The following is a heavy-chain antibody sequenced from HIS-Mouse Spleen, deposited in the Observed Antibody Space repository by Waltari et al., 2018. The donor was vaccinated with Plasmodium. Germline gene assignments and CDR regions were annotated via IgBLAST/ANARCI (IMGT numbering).Heavy chain of an antibody. CDR3: AKDRRSSSWYVDY. CDR2: ISYDGTNK. Sequence: QVQLVESGGGVVQPGRSLRLSCAASGFTFSSYGMHWVRQTPGKGAAWVAVISYDGTNKYYADSVKGQFTISRDNSKNSLYLQMNSLRAEDTAVYYCAKDRRSSSWYVDYWGQGTLVTVSS. J-gene: IGHJ4*02. D-gene: IGHD6-13*01. CDR1: GFTFSSYG. V-gene: IGHV3-30*18.